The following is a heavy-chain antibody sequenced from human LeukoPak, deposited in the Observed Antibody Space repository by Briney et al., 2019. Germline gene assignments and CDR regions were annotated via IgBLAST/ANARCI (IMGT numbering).Heavy chain of an antibody. CDR3: AREMGYCSGGSCHLNNWFDP. D-gene: IGHD2-15*01. CDR1: GGTFSSYA. Sequence: GASVKVSCKASGGTFSSYANSWVRQAPGQGLEWMGGIIPIFGTANYAQKFQGRVTITADESTSTAYMELSSLRSEDTAVYYCAREMGYCSGGSCHLNNWFDPWGQGTLVTVSS. V-gene: IGHV1-69*13. J-gene: IGHJ5*02. CDR2: IIPIFGTA.